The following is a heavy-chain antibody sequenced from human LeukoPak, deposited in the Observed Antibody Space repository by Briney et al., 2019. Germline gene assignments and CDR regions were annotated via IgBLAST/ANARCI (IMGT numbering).Heavy chain of an antibody. D-gene: IGHD5-24*01. Sequence: SETLSLTCAVYGGSFSGYYWSWIRQPPGKGLEWIGYIYYSGSTNYNPSLKSRVTISVDTSKNQFSLKLSSVTAADTAVYYCARSIFGMATDYFDYWGQGALVTVSS. CDR2: IYYSGST. V-gene: IGHV4-59*01. J-gene: IGHJ4*02. CDR3: ARSIFGMATDYFDY. CDR1: GGSFSGYY.